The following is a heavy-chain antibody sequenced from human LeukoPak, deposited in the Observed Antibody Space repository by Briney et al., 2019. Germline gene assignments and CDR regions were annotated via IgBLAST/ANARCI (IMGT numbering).Heavy chain of an antibody. J-gene: IGHJ4*02. V-gene: IGHV3-21*01. CDR2: ISTSSSYK. D-gene: IGHD3-9*01. Sequence: GGSLRLSCAASGFTFSSYSMNWVRQAPGKGLEWVSFISTSSSYKYYADSLKGRSTISRDNAKNSLYLQMNSLGAEDTAVYYCARHSDYDILTGPNDYWGQGTLVTVSS. CDR3: ARHSDYDILTGPNDY. CDR1: GFTFSSYS.